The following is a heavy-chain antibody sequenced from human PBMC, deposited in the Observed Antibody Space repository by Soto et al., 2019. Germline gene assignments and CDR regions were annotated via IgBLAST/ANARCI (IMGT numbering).Heavy chain of an antibody. V-gene: IGHV3-30*18. CDR1: GSTSIAYA. CDR3: AKDHWAAYSGYAIRNDLDV. D-gene: IGHD5-12*01. CDR2: ISYEGSKT. J-gene: IGHJ6*02. Sequence: QVQLVESGGGVVQPGRSLRLPCPASGSTSIAYAFPGFRQPPGRGWRWLQFISYEGSKTYYPDPVKGRFTISRDNSKNTLYLQMASLRPEDTAVYYCAKDHWAAYSGYAIRNDLDVWGQGTTVTVSS.